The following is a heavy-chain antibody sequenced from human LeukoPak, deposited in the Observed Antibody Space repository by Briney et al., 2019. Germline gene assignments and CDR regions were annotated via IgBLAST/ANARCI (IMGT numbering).Heavy chain of an antibody. CDR1: GFTFSSYA. V-gene: IGHV3-23*01. CDR2: ISGSGGST. CDR3: AKDFLTCSSTSCPLSFDY. Sequence: GGSLRLSCAASGFTFSSYAMSWVRQAPGKGLEWVSAISGSGGSTYYADSVKGWFTISRDNSKNTLYLQMNSLRAEDTAVYYCAKDFLTCSSTSCPLSFDYWGQGTLVTVSS. J-gene: IGHJ4*02. D-gene: IGHD2-2*01.